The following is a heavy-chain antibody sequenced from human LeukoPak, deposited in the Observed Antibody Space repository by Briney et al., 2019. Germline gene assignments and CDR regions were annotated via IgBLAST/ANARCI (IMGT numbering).Heavy chain of an antibody. CDR1: GGSISSYY. J-gene: IGHJ4*02. CDR2: IYYSGST. V-gene: IGHV4-59*08. D-gene: IGHD4-17*01. Sequence: SETLSLTCTVSGGSISSYYWSWIRQPSGKGLEWIGYIYYSGSTNYNPSLKSRVTISVDTSKNQFSLKLSSVTAADTAVYYCARNDYGFDDYWGQGTLVTVSS. CDR3: ARNDYGFDDY.